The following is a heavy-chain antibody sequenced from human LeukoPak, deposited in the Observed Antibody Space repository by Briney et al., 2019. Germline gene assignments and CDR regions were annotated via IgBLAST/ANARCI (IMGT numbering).Heavy chain of an antibody. CDR2: ISSNGGST. Sequence: PGRSLRLSCAASGFTFSSYAMHWVRQAPGKGLEYVSAISSNGGSTYYANSVKGRFTISRDNSKNTLYLQMGSLRAEDMAVYYCAREDCSGGSCYSGAYWGQGTLVTVSS. V-gene: IGHV3-64*01. J-gene: IGHJ4*02. CDR3: AREDCSGGSCYSGAY. CDR1: GFTFSSYA. D-gene: IGHD2-15*01.